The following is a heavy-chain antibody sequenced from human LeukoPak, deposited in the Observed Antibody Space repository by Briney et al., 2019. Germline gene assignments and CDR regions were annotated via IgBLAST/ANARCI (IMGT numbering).Heavy chain of an antibody. CDR1: GGSISSYY. V-gene: IGHV4-4*07. CDR2: IYTSGST. D-gene: IGHD6-19*01. CDR3: AREDSSGWYGLYYFDY. J-gene: IGHJ4*02. Sequence: SETLSLTCTVSGGSISSYYWSWIRQPAGKGLEWIGRIYTSGSTNYNPSLKSRVTMSVDTSKNQFSLKLSSVTAADTAVYYCAREDSSGWYGLYYFDYWDQGTLVTVSS.